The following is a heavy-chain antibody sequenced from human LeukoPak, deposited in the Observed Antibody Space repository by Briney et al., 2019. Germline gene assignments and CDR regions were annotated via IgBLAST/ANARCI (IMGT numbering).Heavy chain of an antibody. Sequence: PGGSLRLSCAASGFTFSSYTMNWVRQAPGKGLEWVSSIRSSSSYIYYADLVKGRFTISRDSAKNSLYLQMNSLRAEDTAVYYCARVAWDYYDTSGYRFDYWGQGTLVTVSS. CDR2: IRSSSSYI. V-gene: IGHV3-21*01. D-gene: IGHD3-22*01. CDR1: GFTFSSYT. J-gene: IGHJ4*02. CDR3: ARVAWDYYDTSGYRFDY.